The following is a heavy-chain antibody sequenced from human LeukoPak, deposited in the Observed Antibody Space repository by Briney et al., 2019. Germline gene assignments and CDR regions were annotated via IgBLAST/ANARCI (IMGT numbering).Heavy chain of an antibody. CDR3: ARGRVIMSSSWYFDY. D-gene: IGHD6-13*01. CDR2: INHSGTT. J-gene: IGHJ4*02. V-gene: IGHV4-34*01. CDR1: GGSFSGFY. Sequence: SETLSLTCAVYGGSFSGFYWSWIRQPPGKGLEWIGEINHSGTTTYNPSLKSRVTISVDTSKNQFSLKLSSVTAADTAVYYCARGRVIMSSSWYFDYWGQGTLVTVSS.